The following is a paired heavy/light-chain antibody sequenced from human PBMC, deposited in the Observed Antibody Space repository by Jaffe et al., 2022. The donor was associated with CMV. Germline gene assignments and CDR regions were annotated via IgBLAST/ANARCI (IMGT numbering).Heavy chain of an antibody. CDR2: IRQDGSEK. CDR3: ARVATWVCTTRKCYENGVDI. Sequence: EVQLVESGGGLVSPGGSLRLSCKASGFNFNGYWMTWVRQAPGKGLEWVANIRQDGSEKSYVDSVRGRCTISRDNTNDSLFLQMDSLRAEDTAMYYCARVATWVCTTRKCYENGVDIWGPGTMVTVSA. J-gene: IGHJ3*02. V-gene: IGHV3-7*03. D-gene: IGHD2-8*01. CDR1: GFNFNGYW.
Light chain of an antibody. V-gene: IGLV3-1*01. CDR2: EDT. J-gene: IGLJ2*01. CDR3: QTWDNSNLI. Sequence: SYELTQPPSVSVSPGQTASITCSGDNLGEKYISWYQQRSGQSPVLVIYEDTRRPSGIPVRLSGSNSGSTATLTISGTQDLDEADYYCQTWDNSNLIFGGGTKLTVL. CDR1: NLGEKY.